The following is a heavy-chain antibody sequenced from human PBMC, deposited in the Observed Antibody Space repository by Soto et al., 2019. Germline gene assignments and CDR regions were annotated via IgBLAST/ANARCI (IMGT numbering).Heavy chain of an antibody. J-gene: IGHJ4*02. CDR2: IYPDDSDS. Sequence: GESRKISCKGSGYKFTTYWIGWVRQMPGKGLEWMAIIYPDDSDSRYSPSFQGQVTISADKSISTAYLQWSSLKASDTAIYYCVATYGDYLDYWGQGTLVTVSS. CDR1: GYKFTTYW. CDR3: VATYGDYLDY. D-gene: IGHD4-17*01. V-gene: IGHV5-51*01.